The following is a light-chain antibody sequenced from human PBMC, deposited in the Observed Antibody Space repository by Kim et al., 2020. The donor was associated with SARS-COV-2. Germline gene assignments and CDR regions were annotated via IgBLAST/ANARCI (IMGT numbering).Light chain of an antibody. Sequence: LTQPHSVSESPGKTVTISCTRSRGGIASNHVQWYQQRPGSAPTTVIYENNQRPSGVPDRFSGSIDSSTDAASLTISGLQTEDEADYYCQSYDSRNPWVLGGGTQLTVL. CDR2: ENN. CDR3: QSYDSRNPWV. CDR1: RGGIASNH. J-gene: IGLJ3*02. V-gene: IGLV6-57*04.